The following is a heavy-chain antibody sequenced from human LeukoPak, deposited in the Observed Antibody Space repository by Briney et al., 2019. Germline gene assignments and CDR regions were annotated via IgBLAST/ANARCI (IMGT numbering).Heavy chain of an antibody. CDR3: ARGRGSYGG. V-gene: IGHV3-7*01. Sequence: GGSLRLSCAASGFTFSSYSMNWVRQAPGKGLEWVANMKQDGSEKYYVGSVKGRFTISRDNAKNSISLQMNSLGAEDTAVYYCARGRGSYGGWGQGTLVTVSS. CDR2: MKQDGSEK. D-gene: IGHD5-18*01. CDR1: GFTFSSYS. J-gene: IGHJ4*02.